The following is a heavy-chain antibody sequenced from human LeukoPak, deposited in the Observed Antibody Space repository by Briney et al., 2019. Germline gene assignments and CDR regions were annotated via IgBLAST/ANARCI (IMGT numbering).Heavy chain of an antibody. V-gene: IGHV4-39*07. CDR2: IYYSGST. Sequence: SETLSLTCTVSGGSISSSSYYWGWIRQPPGKGLEWIGSIYYSGSTYYNPSLKSRVTISVDTSKNQFSLKLSSVTAADTAVYYCARDNPGSSGWHHYFDYWGQGTLVTVSS. D-gene: IGHD6-19*01. J-gene: IGHJ4*02. CDR3: ARDNPGSSGWHHYFDY. CDR1: GGSISSSSYY.